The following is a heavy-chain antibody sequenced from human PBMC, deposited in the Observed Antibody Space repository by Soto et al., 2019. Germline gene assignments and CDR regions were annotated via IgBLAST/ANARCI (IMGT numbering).Heavy chain of an antibody. CDR3: ARDKTGTTWGAFDI. CDR2: ISYDGSNK. Sequence: QVQLVESGGGVVQPGRSLRLSCAASGFTFSSYAMHWVRQAPGKGLEWVAVISYDGSNKYYADSVKGRFTISRDNSKNTLYLQMNSLRAEDTAVYYCARDKTGTTWGAFDIWGQGTMVTVSS. J-gene: IGHJ3*02. V-gene: IGHV3-30-3*01. D-gene: IGHD1-7*01. CDR1: GFTFSSYA.